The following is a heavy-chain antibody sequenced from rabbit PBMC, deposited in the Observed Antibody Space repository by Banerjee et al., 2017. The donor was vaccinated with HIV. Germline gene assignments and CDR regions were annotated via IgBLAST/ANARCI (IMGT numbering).Heavy chain of an antibody. Sequence: QSLEESGGGLVQPEGSLTLTCTASGFSFSSAYYMCWVRQAPGKGLEWIGYIYTGSSGTTDYATWAKGRFTISKTSSTTVTLQMTSLTAADTATYFCARDLAGVIGWNFNLWGPGTLVTVS. CDR2: IYTGSSGTT. V-gene: IGHV1S40*01. J-gene: IGHJ4*01. D-gene: IGHD4-1*01. CDR1: GFSFSSAYY. CDR3: ARDLAGVIGWNFNL.